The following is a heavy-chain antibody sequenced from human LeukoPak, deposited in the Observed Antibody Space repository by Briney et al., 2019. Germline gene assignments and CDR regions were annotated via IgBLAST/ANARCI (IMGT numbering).Heavy chain of an antibody. Sequence: SETLSLTCTVSGYSISSGYYWGWIRQPPGQGLEWIGSIYHSGSTYYNPSLKSRITVSVDTSKNQFSLKLSSVTAADTAVYYCARGREKRITMVRGNWFDPWGQGTLVTVSS. CDR2: IYHSGST. CDR3: ARGREKRITMVRGNWFDP. V-gene: IGHV4-38-2*02. CDR1: GYSISSGYY. J-gene: IGHJ5*02. D-gene: IGHD3-10*01.